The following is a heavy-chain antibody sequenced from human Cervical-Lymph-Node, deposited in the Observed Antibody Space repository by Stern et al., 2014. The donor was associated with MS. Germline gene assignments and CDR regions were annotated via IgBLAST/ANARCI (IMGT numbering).Heavy chain of an antibody. Sequence: VQLVESGPGLVKPSETLSLTCTVSGGSIRNYYWSWIRQPPGKGLEWIGYIYYSGSTNTNPSLKSRVTMSVDPSQNLLSHKLPPVTAADTAVYYCATFFRSGSSYYFDYWGQGTLVTVAS. CDR1: GGSIRNYY. CDR2: IYYSGST. D-gene: IGHD5-12*01. CDR3: ATFFRSGSSYYFDY. J-gene: IGHJ4*02. V-gene: IGHV4-59*08.